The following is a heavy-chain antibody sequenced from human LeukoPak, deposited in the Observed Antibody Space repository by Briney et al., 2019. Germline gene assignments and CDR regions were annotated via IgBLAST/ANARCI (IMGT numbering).Heavy chain of an antibody. CDR2: MYPNSGNT. CDR1: GYTFTSYD. D-gene: IGHD4-23*01. V-gene: IGHV1-8*03. J-gene: IGHJ6*03. Sequence: ASVKVSCKASGYTFTSYDINWVRQATGQGLEWMGWMYPNSGNTGYAQKFQGRVTITRNTSISTAYMELSSLRSEDTAVYYCARGGGNLYYYYYMDVWGKGTTVTVSS. CDR3: ARGGGNLYYYYYMDV.